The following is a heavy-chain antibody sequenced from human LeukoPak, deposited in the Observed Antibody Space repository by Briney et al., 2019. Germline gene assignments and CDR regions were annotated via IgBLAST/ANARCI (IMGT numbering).Heavy chain of an antibody. CDR1: GDSISSSSYY. Sequence: PSETLSLTCTVSGDSISSSSYYWGWIRQPPGKGLEWIGSFSYSGSTSYNPSLKSRLTISVDTSKNHFSLKLSSVTAADTAVYYCDGVYSNNWFDYWGQGTLVTVSS. CDR2: FSYSGST. D-gene: IGHD2-8*01. J-gene: IGHJ5*01. CDR3: DGVYSNNWFDY. V-gene: IGHV4-39*07.